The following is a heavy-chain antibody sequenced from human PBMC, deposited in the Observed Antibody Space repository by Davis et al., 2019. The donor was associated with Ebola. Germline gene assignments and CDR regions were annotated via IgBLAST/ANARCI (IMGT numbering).Heavy chain of an antibody. J-gene: IGHJ6*02. Sequence: GESLKISCAASGFTFSSYAMSWVRQAPGKGLEWVSAISGSGGSTYYADSVKGRFTISRDNSKNTLYLQMNSLRAEDTAVYYCAKVSTDGAAAGYYYYGMDVWGQGTTVTVSS. CDR3: AKVSTDGAAAGYYYYGMDV. CDR2: ISGSGGST. V-gene: IGHV3-23*01. D-gene: IGHD6-13*01. CDR1: GFTFSSYA.